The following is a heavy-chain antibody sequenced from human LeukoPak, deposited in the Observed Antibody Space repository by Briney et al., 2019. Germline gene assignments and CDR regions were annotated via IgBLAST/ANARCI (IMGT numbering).Heavy chain of an antibody. Sequence: SVKVSCKVSGYTLTELSTHWVRQAPGQGLEWMGRIIPILGIANYAQKFQGRVTITADKSTSTAYMELSSLRSEDTAVYYCAGDFYYGSGPGGYWGQGTLVTVSS. CDR1: GYTLTELS. V-gene: IGHV1-69*04. J-gene: IGHJ4*02. D-gene: IGHD3-10*01. CDR3: AGDFYYGSGPGGY. CDR2: IIPILGIA.